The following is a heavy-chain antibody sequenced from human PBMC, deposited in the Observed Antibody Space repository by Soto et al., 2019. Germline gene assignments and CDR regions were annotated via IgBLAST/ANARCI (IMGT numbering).Heavy chain of an antibody. Sequence: QVQLVQSGAEVKKPGASVKVSCKASGYTFTSYDINWVRQATGQGPEWMGWMNPNSGNTGYAQKFQGRVTMTRSTSISTAYMELSSLRSDDKAVYYCARALREWGFDYWGPGTLVTVSS. J-gene: IGHJ4*02. CDR3: ARALREWGFDY. V-gene: IGHV1-8*01. CDR1: GYTFTSYD. CDR2: MNPNSGNT. D-gene: IGHD3-3*01.